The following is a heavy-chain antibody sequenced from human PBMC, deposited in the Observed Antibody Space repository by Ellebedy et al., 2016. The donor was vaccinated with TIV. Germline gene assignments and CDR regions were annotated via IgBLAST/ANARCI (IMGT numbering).Heavy chain of an antibody. CDR2: ILIIGSGGTA. V-gene: IGHV3-15*01. D-gene: IGHD3-10*01. CDR3: THLAGDPTTNWFGP. J-gene: IGHJ5*02. CDR1: APTFSDAW. Sequence: PGGSLTLSCAVSAPTFSDAWLSWVRQAPGKGQEWVGRILIIGSGGTADYAAPVKGRFTISRDDSKNTLYLQMNSLKTEDTAVYYCTHLAGDPTTNWFGPWGQGTMVTVSS.